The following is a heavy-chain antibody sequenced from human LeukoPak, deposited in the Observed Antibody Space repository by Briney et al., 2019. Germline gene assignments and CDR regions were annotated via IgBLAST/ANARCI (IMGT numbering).Heavy chain of an antibody. CDR2: IIPILGPA. J-gene: IGHJ4*02. V-gene: IGHV1-69*13. CDR3: ARDKSAATRTGHPSNFDY. CDR1: GGTFSSYA. D-gene: IGHD1-14*01. Sequence: SVKVSCKVSGGTFSSYAISWVRQAPGQGLEWMGGIIPILGPANYAQKFQGRVTITADESTSTAYMELSSLRSEDTAVYYCARDKSAATRTGHPSNFDYWGQGTLVTVSS.